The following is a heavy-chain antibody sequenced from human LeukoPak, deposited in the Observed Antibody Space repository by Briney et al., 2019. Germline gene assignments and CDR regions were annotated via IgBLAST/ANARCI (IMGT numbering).Heavy chain of an antibody. Sequence: GGSLRLSCAASGLTFSSYSMNWVRQAPGKGLEWVSSISSSSSYIYYADSVKGRFTISRDNAKNSLYLQMNSLRAEDTAVYYCARGRIVGATGDYWGQGTLVTVSS. CDR3: ARGRIVGATGDY. V-gene: IGHV3-21*01. CDR2: ISSSSSYI. CDR1: GLTFSSYS. D-gene: IGHD1-26*01. J-gene: IGHJ4*02.